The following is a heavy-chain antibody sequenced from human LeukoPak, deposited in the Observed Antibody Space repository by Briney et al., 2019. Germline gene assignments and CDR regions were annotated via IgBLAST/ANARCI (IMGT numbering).Heavy chain of an antibody. D-gene: IGHD2-15*01. CDR1: GFTSTSYP. CDR2: VSRSDGNT. CDR3: AKRDYCRGANCALDY. Sequence: PGASLRLSCAASGFTSTSYPMSWVRQAPGKGLEWVSTVSRSDGNTSYADSVKGRFTIARDSSKNTLYLQMNSLKAEDTAVYYCAKRDYCRGANCALDYWGQGTLVTVSS. J-gene: IGHJ4*02. V-gene: IGHV3-23*01.